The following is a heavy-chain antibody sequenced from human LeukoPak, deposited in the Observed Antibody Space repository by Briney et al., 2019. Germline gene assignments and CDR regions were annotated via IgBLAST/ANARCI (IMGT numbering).Heavy chain of an antibody. Sequence: GGSLRLSCAASGFAFNNYAMHWVRQTPGKGLEWVSTVNADGTITYYADSVKGRFTVSRDNPQNTLYLQMNSLRAEDAAVYYCAKGDSYYDLLTCFDFWGTEPWSPSPQ. CDR2: VNADGTIT. CDR3: AKGDSYYDLLTCFDF. V-gene: IGHV3-23*01. CDR1: GFAFNNYA. D-gene: IGHD3-9*01. J-gene: IGHJ4*01.